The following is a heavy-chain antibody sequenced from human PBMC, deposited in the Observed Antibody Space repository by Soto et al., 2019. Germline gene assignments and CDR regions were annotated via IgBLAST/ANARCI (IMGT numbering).Heavy chain of an antibody. Sequence: SVKVSCKASGFTFTSSAVQWVRQARGQRLEWIGWIVVGSGNTNYAQKLQERVTITRDMSTSTAYMELSSLRSEDTAVYYCAAVLVGATNAFDIWGQGTMVTVSS. CDR3: AAVLVGATNAFDI. CDR1: GFTFTSSA. J-gene: IGHJ3*02. V-gene: IGHV1-58*01. D-gene: IGHD1-26*01. CDR2: IVVGSGNT.